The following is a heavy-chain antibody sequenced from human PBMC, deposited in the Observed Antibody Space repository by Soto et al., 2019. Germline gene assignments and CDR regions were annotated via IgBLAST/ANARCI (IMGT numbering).Heavy chain of an antibody. CDR3: ARGLGDILTGYPMAYDAFDI. Sequence: ASVKGSCKASGYTFTGCYMHWVRQAPGQGLEWMGWINPNSGGTNYAQKFQGWVTMTRDTSISTAYMELSRLRSDDTAVYYCARGLGDILTGYPMAYDAFDIWGQGTMVTVSS. J-gene: IGHJ3*02. CDR2: INPNSGGT. CDR1: GYTFTGCY. V-gene: IGHV1-2*04. D-gene: IGHD3-9*01.